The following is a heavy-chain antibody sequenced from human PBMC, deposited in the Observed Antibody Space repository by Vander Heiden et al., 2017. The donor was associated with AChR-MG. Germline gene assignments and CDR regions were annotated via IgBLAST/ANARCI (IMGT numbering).Heavy chain of an antibody. J-gene: IGHJ6*02. CDR3: ARDEVPVVVTANGMDV. CDR1: GFTFSSYG. V-gene: IGHV3-33*01. Sequence: QVQLVESGGGVVQPGRSRRLSCAASGFTFSSYGMHWVRQAPGKGLEWVAVIWYDGSNKYYADSVKGRFTISRDNSKNTLYLQMNSLRAEDTAVYYCARDEVPVVVTANGMDVWGQGTTVTVSS. D-gene: IGHD2-21*02. CDR2: IWYDGSNK.